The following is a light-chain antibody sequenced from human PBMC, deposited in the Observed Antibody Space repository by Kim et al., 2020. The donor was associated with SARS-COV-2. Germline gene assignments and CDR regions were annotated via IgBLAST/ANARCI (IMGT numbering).Light chain of an antibody. Sequence: ASVGDSGTITCRANQSISRWLGWFQQKPEKAPKSLIYKAASLESGVPSRFSGSGSGTEFTVTISSLQPDDFATYYCQQYNSDPLTFGGGTKMDI. CDR3: QQYNSDPLT. V-gene: IGKV1-5*03. CDR2: KAA. CDR1: QSISRW. J-gene: IGKJ4*01.